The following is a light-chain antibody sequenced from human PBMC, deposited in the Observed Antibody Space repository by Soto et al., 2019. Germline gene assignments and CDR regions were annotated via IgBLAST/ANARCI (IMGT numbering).Light chain of an antibody. Sequence: QSVLTQPPSVSADPGQKVPISCSGSSSNIGNNYVSWYQQLPGTAPKLLIYDNNKRPSGIPDRFSGSKSGTSATLGITGLQTGDEADYYCGTWDSSLSAGVFGGGTKVTVL. J-gene: IGLJ3*02. CDR2: DNN. CDR1: SSNIGNNY. V-gene: IGLV1-51*01. CDR3: GTWDSSLSAGV.